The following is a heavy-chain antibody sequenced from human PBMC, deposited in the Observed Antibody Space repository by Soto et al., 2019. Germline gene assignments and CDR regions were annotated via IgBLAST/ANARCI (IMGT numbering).Heavy chain of an antibody. J-gene: IGHJ5*02. D-gene: IGHD3-10*01. CDR1: GGTFSSYT. Sequence: QVQLVQSGADVKKPGSSVKVSCKASGGTFSSYTISWVRQASGQGLEWMGRIIPILGIANYAQKFQVRVTPTADKSTCTAYMERSSLSSEDTAVYYCARGPGGLLNSWGKGTLVTFSS. CDR2: IIPILGIA. CDR3: ARGPGGLLNS. V-gene: IGHV1-69*02.